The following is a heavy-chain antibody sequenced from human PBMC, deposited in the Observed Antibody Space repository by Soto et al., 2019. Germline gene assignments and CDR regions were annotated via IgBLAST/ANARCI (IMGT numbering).Heavy chain of an antibody. Sequence: EVHLVESGGGLVQPGGSLRLSCAASGFTFSSYWMHWVRQAPGKGLVWVSRINSDGSTTSYADSVKGRFTISRDNAKNTLYLQMNSLRAEDTAVYYCAKIPDSPYRLDHWGQGTLVTVSS. CDR2: INSDGSTT. D-gene: IGHD3-16*02. J-gene: IGHJ4*02. CDR1: GFTFSSYW. CDR3: AKIPDSPYRLDH. V-gene: IGHV3-74*01.